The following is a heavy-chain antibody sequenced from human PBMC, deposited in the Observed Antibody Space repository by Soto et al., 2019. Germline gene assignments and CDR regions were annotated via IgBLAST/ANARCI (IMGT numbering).Heavy chain of an antibody. J-gene: IGHJ6*02. D-gene: IGHD6-13*01. Sequence: GESLKISCKGSGYSFTSYWIGWVRQMPGKGLEWMGIIYPGDSDTRYSPSFQGQVTISADKSISTAYLQWSSLKASDTAMYYCARTEAAAGDNYYYYGMDVWGQGTTVTVS. V-gene: IGHV5-51*01. CDR3: ARTEAAAGDNYYYYGMDV. CDR1: GYSFTSYW. CDR2: IYPGDSDT.